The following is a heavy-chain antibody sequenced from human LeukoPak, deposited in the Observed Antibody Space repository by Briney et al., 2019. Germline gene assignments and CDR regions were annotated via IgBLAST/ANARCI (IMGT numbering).Heavy chain of an antibody. CDR2: IYTSGST. CDR1: GGSMSSYY. J-gene: IGHJ4*02. D-gene: IGHD3-10*01. V-gene: IGHV4-4*08. Sequence: PSETLSLTCTVSGGSMSSYYWSWIRQPPGKGLEWIGRIYTSGSTNYNPSLKSRVTISVDTSKNQFSLKLSSVTAADTAVYYCARDLGRGGVYFDYWGQGTLVTVSS. CDR3: ARDLGRGGVYFDY.